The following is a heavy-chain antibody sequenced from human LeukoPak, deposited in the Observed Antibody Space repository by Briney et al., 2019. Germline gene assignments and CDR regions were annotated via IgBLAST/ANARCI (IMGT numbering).Heavy chain of an antibody. J-gene: IGHJ6*03. CDR1: GGSISSYY. CDR2: IYTSGST. CDR3: ARDTGGYYYYYMDV. Sequence: SETLSLTCTVSGGSISSYYWSWIRQPAGKGLEWIGRIYTSGSTNHNPSLMSRVTISVDTSKNQFSLKLSSVTAADTAVYYCARDTGGYYYYYMDVWGNGTTVTVSS. V-gene: IGHV4-4*07. D-gene: IGHD4-11*01.